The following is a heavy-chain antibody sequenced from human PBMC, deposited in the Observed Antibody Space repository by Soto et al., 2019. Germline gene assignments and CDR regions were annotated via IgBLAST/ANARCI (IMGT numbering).Heavy chain of an antibody. CDR3: AASIVAPIDY. V-gene: IGHV4-31*03. CDR2: IYYSGST. J-gene: IGHJ4*02. Sequence: PSETLSLTCSVSGGSISSGGYYLSWIRQHPGKGLEWIGYIYYSGSTYYNPSLKSRLTISVDTSKNQFSLELSSVTAADTAVYYCAASIVAPIDYWGQGTLVTVSS. CDR1: GGSISSGGYY. D-gene: IGHD5-12*01.